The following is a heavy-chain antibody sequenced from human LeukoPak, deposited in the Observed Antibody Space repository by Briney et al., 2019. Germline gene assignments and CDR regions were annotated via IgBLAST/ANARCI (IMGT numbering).Heavy chain of an antibody. V-gene: IGHV3-11*04. CDR2: ISSSGSTI. J-gene: IGHJ4*02. Sequence: PGGSLRLSCAASGFTFSDYYMSWIRQAPGKGLEWVSYISSSGSTIYYADSVKGRFTISRDNATNSLHLQMNSLSPEDTAVYYCARESTGERPGCWGQGTLVTVSS. D-gene: IGHD1-1*01. CDR1: GFTFSDYY. CDR3: ARESTGERPGC.